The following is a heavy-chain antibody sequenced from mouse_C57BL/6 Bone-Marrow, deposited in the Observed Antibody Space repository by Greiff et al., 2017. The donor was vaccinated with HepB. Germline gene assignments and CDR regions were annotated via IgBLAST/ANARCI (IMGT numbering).Heavy chain of an antibody. CDR2: IRSKSSNYAT. CDR3: VRDRGLRRGGYYAMDY. J-gene: IGHJ4*01. Sequence: EVKLVESGGGLVQPKGSLKLSCAASGFTFNTYAMHWVRQAPGKGLEWVARIRSKSSNYATYYADSVKDRFTISRDDSQSMLYLQMNNLKTEDTAMYYCVRDRGLRRGGYYAMDYWGQGTSVTVSS. V-gene: IGHV10-3*01. D-gene: IGHD2-2*01. CDR1: GFTFNTYA.